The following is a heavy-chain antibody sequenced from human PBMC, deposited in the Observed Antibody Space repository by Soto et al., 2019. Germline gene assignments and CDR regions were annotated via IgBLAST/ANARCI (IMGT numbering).Heavy chain of an antibody. CDR3: AKDRTITMIIVPHAFDI. J-gene: IGHJ3*02. D-gene: IGHD3-22*01. CDR2: ISGSGGGT. V-gene: IGHV3-23*01. CDR1: GFTSSSYA. Sequence: PGGSLRLSCAASGFTSSSYAMSWVRQAPGKGLEWVSTISGSGGGTYYADSVKGRFTISRDNSKNTFYLQMNNLRAEDTAVYYCAKDRTITMIIVPHAFDIWGQGTMVTVSS.